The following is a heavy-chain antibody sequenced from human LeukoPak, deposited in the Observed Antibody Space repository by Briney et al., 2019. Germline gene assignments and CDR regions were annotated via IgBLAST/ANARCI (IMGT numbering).Heavy chain of an antibody. CDR3: ARDLEDTAMPDSSVY. Sequence: SETLSLTCTVSGGSISSYYWSWIRQPPGKGLEWIGYIYYSGSTNYNPSLKSRVTISVDTSKNQFSLKLSSVTAADTAVYYCARDLEDTAMPDSSVYWGQGTLVTVSS. CDR1: GGSISSYY. D-gene: IGHD5-18*01. J-gene: IGHJ4*02. V-gene: IGHV4-59*12. CDR2: IYYSGST.